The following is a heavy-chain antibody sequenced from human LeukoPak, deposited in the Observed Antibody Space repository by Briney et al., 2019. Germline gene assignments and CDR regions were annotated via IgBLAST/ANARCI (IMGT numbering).Heavy chain of an antibody. CDR3: AKAGVRYFDSSGLYAFDF. Sequence: KPSETLSLTCAVSGGSISSTSYCWAWIRQPPGKGLEWIGTIYYSGSTYHNPSLKSRVTMSVDTSRNQFSLKLSSVDAADTAVYYCAKAGVRYFDSSGLYAFDFWGQGTTVTVSS. D-gene: IGHD3-22*01. J-gene: IGHJ3*01. CDR1: GGSISSTSYC. V-gene: IGHV4-39*01. CDR2: IYYSGST.